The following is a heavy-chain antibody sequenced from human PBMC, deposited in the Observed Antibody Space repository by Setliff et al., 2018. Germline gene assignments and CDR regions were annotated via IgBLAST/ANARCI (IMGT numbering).Heavy chain of an antibody. CDR2: IYPGDSDT. CDR1: GYSFTSYW. D-gene: IGHD3-22*01. CDR3: ARQGGGHYYDSSGYYR. V-gene: IGHV5-51*01. J-gene: IGHJ5*02. Sequence: PGESLKISCKGSGYSFTSYWIGWVRQMPGKGLEWMGIIYPGDSDTRYSPSFQGQVTISADKSNSTAYLQWSSLKASDTAMYYCARQGGGHYYDSSGYYRWGQGTLVTVSS.